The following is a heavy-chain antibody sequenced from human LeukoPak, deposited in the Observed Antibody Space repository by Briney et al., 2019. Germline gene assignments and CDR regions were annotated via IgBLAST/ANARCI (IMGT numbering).Heavy chain of an antibody. D-gene: IGHD3-3*02. CDR1: GVTFGTYA. V-gene: IGHV1-69*06. J-gene: IGHJ6*03. Sequence: ASVKVSCEAPGVTFGTYAISWVRQAPGQGLEWMGGIIAMFTTANYAQKFQGRVTITADKSTSTAYMELSSLRSEDTAVYYCARSNGPVLVSPGAPIHYYYFYMDVWGKGTTVTVSS. CDR2: IIAMFTTA. CDR3: ARSNGPVLVSPGAPIHYYYFYMDV.